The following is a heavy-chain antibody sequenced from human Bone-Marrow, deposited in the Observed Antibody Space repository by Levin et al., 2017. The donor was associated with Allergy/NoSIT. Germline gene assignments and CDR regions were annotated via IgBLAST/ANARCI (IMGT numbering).Heavy chain of an antibody. J-gene: IGHJ4*02. Sequence: SQTLSLTCTVSGGSISSDNYYWGWIRQPPGKGLEWIGCLYYSGTTFYNPSLKSRVTISADTAKNQFSLKMDSVTAADTGVYFCAGQSPRATTAAIGYWGQGTLVIVSS. CDR1: GGSISSDNYY. D-gene: IGHD1-1*01. CDR2: LYYSGTT. CDR3: AGQSPRATTAAIGY. V-gene: IGHV4-39*01.